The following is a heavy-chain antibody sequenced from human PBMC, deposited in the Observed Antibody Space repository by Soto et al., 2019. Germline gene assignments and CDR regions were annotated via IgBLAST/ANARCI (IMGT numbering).Heavy chain of an antibody. D-gene: IGHD3-16*01. V-gene: IGHV4-4*02. Sequence: QVQLQESGPGLVKPSGTLSLTCAASSGSIFTTNWWSWVRQSPGRGLQWIGDIYHSGSPKYNPSLKSRVSISIDKSKARFFLNLNSVTAADTAVYYCARKPDVATAKVGGGYVFDVWGQGTMVTVSS. CDR3: ARKPDVATAKVGGGYVFDV. CDR1: SGSIFTTNW. J-gene: IGHJ3*01. CDR2: IYHSGSP.